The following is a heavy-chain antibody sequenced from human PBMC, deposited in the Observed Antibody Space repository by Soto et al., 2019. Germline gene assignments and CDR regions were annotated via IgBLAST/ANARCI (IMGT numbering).Heavy chain of an antibody. CDR1: GGSFSGYY. CDR3: ARGALDGIFGVVITQLDY. J-gene: IGHJ4*02. V-gene: IGHV4-34*01. CDR2: INHSGST. Sequence: QVHLQQWGAGLLKPSETLSLTCAVYGGSFSGYYWCWIRQPPGKGLEWIGEINHSGSTNYNPSLKRRVTLSVDASKNQLSVKPSCVSAADTAVYYCARGALDGIFGVVITQLDYWGKGTPVTVSS. D-gene: IGHD3-3*01.